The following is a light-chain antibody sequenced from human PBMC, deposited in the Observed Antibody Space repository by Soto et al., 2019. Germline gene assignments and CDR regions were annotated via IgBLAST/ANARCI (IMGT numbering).Light chain of an antibody. Sequence: EIVFTQSPATLSLSPGERATLSCSASQSFIIILAWYQQKPGQAPRLLIFGASTRATGLPARFSGSGSGTEFTLPISSLQSEDVAVYYCQQYNNWRPWTFGQGTKVDIK. V-gene: IGKV3-15*01. CDR1: QSFIII. CDR3: QQYNNWRPWT. CDR2: GAS. J-gene: IGKJ1*01.